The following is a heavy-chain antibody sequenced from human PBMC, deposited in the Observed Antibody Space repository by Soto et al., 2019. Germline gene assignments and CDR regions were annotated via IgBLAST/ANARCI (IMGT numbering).Heavy chain of an antibody. V-gene: IGHV6-1*01. CDR2: TYYRSKWYN. D-gene: IGHD2-15*01. CDR1: GDSVSSNSAA. Sequence: SQTLSLTCAISGDSVSSNSAAWNWIRQSPSRGLEWLGRTYYRSKWYNDYAVSVKSRITINPDTSKNQFSLQLNSVTPEDTAVYSCAREARYGRGGSCSSPSSAPGGQGPLVPVSS. J-gene: IGHJ5*02. CDR3: AREARYGRGGSCSSPSSAP.